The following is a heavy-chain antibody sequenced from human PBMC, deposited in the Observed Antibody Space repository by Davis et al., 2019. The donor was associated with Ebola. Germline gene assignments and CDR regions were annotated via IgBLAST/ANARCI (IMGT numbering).Heavy chain of an antibody. CDR1: GFTFNIYA. CDR3: AKEVLEYSSGWQVDY. Sequence: GGSLRLSCAASGFTFNIYATSWARQAPGKGLEWVSATTLSGASTYYAESVKGRFTISRDNSKNTRYLQMNSLRAEDTAVYYCAKEVLEYSSGWQVDYWGQGTLVTVSS. CDR2: TTLSGAST. V-gene: IGHV3-23*01. J-gene: IGHJ4*02. D-gene: IGHD6-19*01.